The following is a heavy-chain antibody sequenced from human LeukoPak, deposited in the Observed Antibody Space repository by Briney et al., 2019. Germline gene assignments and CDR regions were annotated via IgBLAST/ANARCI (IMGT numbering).Heavy chain of an antibody. CDR1: GFTFSSYG. CDR3: AKDGRLLWFGELSRYMDV. D-gene: IGHD3-10*01. Sequence: GGSLRLSCAASGFTFSSYGMHWVRQAPGKGLEWVAFIRYDGSNKYYADSVKGRFTISRDNSKNTLYLQMNSLRAEDTAVYYCAKDGRLLWFGELSRYMDVWGKGTTVTISS. J-gene: IGHJ6*03. V-gene: IGHV3-30*02. CDR2: IRYDGSNK.